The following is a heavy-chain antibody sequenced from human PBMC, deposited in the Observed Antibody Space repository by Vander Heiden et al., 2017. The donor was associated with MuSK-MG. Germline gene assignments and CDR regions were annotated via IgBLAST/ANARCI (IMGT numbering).Heavy chain of an antibody. CDR1: GFTFSSYA. V-gene: IGHV3-23*01. CDR2: ISGSGGST. Sequence: EVQLLESGGGLVQPGGYLRLSCAASGFTFSSYAMSWVRQAPGKGLEWVSAISGSGGSTYYADSVKGRFTISRDNSKNTLYLQMNSLRAEDTAVYYCAKDYYGSGSYLDYWGQGTLVTVSS. D-gene: IGHD3-10*01. CDR3: AKDYYGSGSYLDY. J-gene: IGHJ4*02.